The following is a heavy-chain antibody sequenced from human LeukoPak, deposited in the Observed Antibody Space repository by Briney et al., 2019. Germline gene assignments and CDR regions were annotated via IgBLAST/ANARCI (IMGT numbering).Heavy chain of an antibody. J-gene: IGHJ4*02. D-gene: IGHD3-10*01. V-gene: IGHV3-66*01. CDR2: FFSGGTT. CDR3: ASSITMVRGVLDY. CDR1: GFTVSSNY. Sequence: GGSLRLSCAASGFTVSSNYMTWVRQAPGKGLEWVSGFFSGGTTYYADSVKGRFTISISRDNSKNTLFLQMNSLRAEDTAVYYCASSITMVRGVLDYWGQGTLVTVSS.